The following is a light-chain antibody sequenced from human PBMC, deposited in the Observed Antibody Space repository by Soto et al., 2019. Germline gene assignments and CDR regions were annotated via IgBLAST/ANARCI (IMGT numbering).Light chain of an antibody. Sequence: SALSPPASVSGSAGLSIANSCAGTSSDVGGYNYVSWSQQHPGKAPRLRIYEVSNRPSGVSNRFSGSKSGNTASLTISGLQAEDEADYYCSSYTSSSTDVFGTGTKVTVL. J-gene: IGLJ1*01. CDR3: SSYTSSSTDV. V-gene: IGLV2-14*01. CDR2: EVS. CDR1: SSDVGGYNY.